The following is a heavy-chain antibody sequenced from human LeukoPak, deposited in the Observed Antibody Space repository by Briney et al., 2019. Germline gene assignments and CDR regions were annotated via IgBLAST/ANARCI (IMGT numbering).Heavy chain of an antibody. Sequence: SETLSLTCAVYGGSFSGYYWSWIRQPPGKGLEWIGEINHSRSTNYNPSLKSRVTISVDTSKNQFSLKLSSVTAADTAVYYCARGHELFDYWGQGTLVTVSS. CDR3: ARGHELFDY. CDR2: INHSRST. D-gene: IGHD3-10*01. V-gene: IGHV4-34*01. CDR1: GGSFSGYY. J-gene: IGHJ4*02.